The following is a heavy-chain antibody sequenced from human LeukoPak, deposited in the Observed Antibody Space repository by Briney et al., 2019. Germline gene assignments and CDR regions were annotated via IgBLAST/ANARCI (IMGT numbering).Heavy chain of an antibody. V-gene: IGHV3-23*01. Sequence: GGSLRLSCAASGFTFSSYAMSWVRQAPGKGLEWVSAISGSGGSTYYADSVKGRFTISRDNSKNTLYLQMNSLRAEDTAVYYCAKEENSCPGGDCYSGAFDIWGQGTMVTVPS. CDR1: GFTFSSYA. J-gene: IGHJ3*02. D-gene: IGHD2-21*02. CDR3: AKEENSCPGGDCYSGAFDI. CDR2: ISGSGGST.